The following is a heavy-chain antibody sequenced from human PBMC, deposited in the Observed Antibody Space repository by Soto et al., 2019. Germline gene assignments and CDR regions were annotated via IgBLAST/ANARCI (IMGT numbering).Heavy chain of an antibody. CDR3: ARDSSSWYYGMDV. CDR1: GGSISSSSYY. J-gene: IGHJ6*02. V-gene: IGHV4-39*02. CDR2: IYYSGST. Sequence: SETLSLTCTVSGGSISSSSYYWGWIRQPPGKGLEWIGSIYYSGSTYYNPSLKSRVTISVDTSKNQFSLKLSSVTAADTAVYYCARDSSSWYYGMDVWGQGTTVTVYS. D-gene: IGHD6-13*01.